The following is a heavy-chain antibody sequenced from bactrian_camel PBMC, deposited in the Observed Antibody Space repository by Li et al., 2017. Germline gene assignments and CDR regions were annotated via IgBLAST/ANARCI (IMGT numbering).Heavy chain of an antibody. D-gene: IGHD4*01. Sequence: VQLVESGGGSVQAGGSLRISCVASGYAPCMGWFRQAPGKEREGIAAPYTGGGTAHYAASVKGRFTLSQDKLKNTVFLEMDSLKPEDSAMYYCATAQAFPLCMVDSKVDSWGQGTQVTVS. J-gene: IGHJ4*01. CDR3: ATAQAFPLCMVDSKVDS. V-gene: IGHV3S40*01. CDR2: PYTGGGTA. CDR1: GYAPC.